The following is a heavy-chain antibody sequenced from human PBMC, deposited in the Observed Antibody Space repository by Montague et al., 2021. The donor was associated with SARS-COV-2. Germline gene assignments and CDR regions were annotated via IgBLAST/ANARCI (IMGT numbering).Heavy chain of an antibody. Sequence: ETLSLTCSVSGTSITSYYWNWIRQPPGKGLEWIGYISDSGSTNYXPSLKSRVTMSVDTSKNQMSLKLTSVTAEDTAVYYCARGCLSYFGAGSHCYGMDVWGQGTTVTVSS. CDR2: ISDSGST. D-gene: IGHD3-10*01. CDR3: ARGCLSYFGAGSHCYGMDV. CDR1: GTSITSYY. J-gene: IGHJ6*02. V-gene: IGHV4-59*01.